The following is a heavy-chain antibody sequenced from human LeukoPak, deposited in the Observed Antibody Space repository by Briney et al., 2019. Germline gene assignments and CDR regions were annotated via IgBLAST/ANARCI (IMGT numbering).Heavy chain of an antibody. D-gene: IGHD4-17*01. CDR2: ISSSGGST. CDR1: GFTFSSYA. V-gene: IGHV3-23*01. J-gene: IGHJ4*02. CDR3: ARSFVGDYMDYFAY. Sequence: GGSLRLSCAVSGFTFSSYAMSWVRQAPGKGLEWVSGISSSGGSTYYADSVKGRFTISRDNAKNSLYLQMNSLTAEDTAVYYCARSFVGDYMDYFAYWGQGTLVTVSS.